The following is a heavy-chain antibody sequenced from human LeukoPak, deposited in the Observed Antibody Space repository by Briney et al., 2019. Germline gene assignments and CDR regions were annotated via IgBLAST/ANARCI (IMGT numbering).Heavy chain of an antibody. CDR2: IYTSGST. CDR1: GGSISSGSYY. J-gene: IGHJ5*02. CDR3: ARHYSSSFDP. V-gene: IGHV4-61*02. Sequence: SETLSLTCTVSGGSISSGSYYWSWIRQPAGKGLEWIGRIYTSGSTNYNPSLKSRVTISVDTSKNQFSLKLSSVTAADTAVYYCARHYSSSFDPWGQGTLVTVSS. D-gene: IGHD6-6*01.